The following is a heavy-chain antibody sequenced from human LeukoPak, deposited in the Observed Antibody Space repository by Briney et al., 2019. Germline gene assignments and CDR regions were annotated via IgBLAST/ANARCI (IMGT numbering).Heavy chain of an antibody. CDR1: GFTFSSYS. D-gene: IGHD3-10*01. CDR2: ISSSSSYI. J-gene: IGHJ5*02. CDR3: AKEPGEMVRENNWFDP. Sequence: GGSLRLSCAASGFTFSSYSMNWVRQAPGKGLEWVSSISSSSSYIYYADSVKGRFTISRDNAKNSLYLQMNSLRAEDTAVYYCAKEPGEMVRENNWFDPWGQGTLVTVFS. V-gene: IGHV3-21*04.